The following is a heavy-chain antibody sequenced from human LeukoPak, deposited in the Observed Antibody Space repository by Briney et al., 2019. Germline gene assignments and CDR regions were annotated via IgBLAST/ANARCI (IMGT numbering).Heavy chain of an antibody. V-gene: IGHV3-7*03. CDR2: INQPGSQK. CDR1: GITFSNYW. J-gene: IGHJ4*02. D-gene: IGHD6-6*01. Sequence: GGSLRLSCAASGITFSNYWMSWVRQAPGKGLEWVANINQPGSQKYHVDSVKGRFTISRDNARNSLFLQMNSLTADDTAVYYCARGLGKGSSDYWGQGTLVTVSS. CDR3: ARGLGKGSSDY.